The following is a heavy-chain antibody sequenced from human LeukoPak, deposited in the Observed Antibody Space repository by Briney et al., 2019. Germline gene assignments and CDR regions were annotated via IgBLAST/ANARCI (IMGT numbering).Heavy chain of an antibody. CDR2: IYYSGST. CDR1: VSSISSYF. Sequence: SETLSLTCTVSVSSISSYFWSWIRQPPGKGLEWIGYIYYSGSTNYNPSLKSRVTISVDTSKNQFSLKLSSVTAADTAVYYCARDRGYCSGGSCYRWFDPWGQGTLVTVSS. CDR3: ARDRGYCSGGSCYRWFDP. D-gene: IGHD2-15*01. J-gene: IGHJ5*02. V-gene: IGHV4-59*01.